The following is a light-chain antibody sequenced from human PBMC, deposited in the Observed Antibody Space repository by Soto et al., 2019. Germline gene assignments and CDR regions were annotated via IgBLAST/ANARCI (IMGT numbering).Light chain of an antibody. CDR2: TAS. CDR3: QHRHSYPIT. J-gene: IGKJ5*01. V-gene: IGKV1-9*01. Sequence: DIQLTQSPSFLSASVGDRVTITCRASEGSYNFLAWYQQKPGKDPKLLIHTASTLQSGVPSRFSGSGSGTEFTLTISSLQPEDFATYYCQHRHSYPITFGQGTRLAIK. CDR1: EGSYNF.